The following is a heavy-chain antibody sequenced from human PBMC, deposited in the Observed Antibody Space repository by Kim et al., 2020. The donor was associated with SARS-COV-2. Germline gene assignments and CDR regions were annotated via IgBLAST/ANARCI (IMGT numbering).Heavy chain of an antibody. Sequence: GSTNYNPSLKSRVTISVDTSKNQFSLKLSSVTAADTAVYYCATGTAHHDYWGQGTLVTVSS. J-gene: IGHJ4*02. CDR2: GST. V-gene: IGHV4-34*01. CDR3: ATGTAHHDY.